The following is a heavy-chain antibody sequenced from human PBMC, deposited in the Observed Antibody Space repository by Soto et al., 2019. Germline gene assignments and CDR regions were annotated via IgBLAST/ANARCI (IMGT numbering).Heavy chain of an antibody. J-gene: IGHJ4*02. Sequence: TGGSLRLSCAASGFTFSNYAVTWVRQAPGKGLEWVSTISGSGGSTYYADSVKGWFTISRDYSKNTLYLQMNSLRAEDTAVYYCAKDQGSSWYEIDYWGQGTLVTVSS. CDR1: GFTFSNYA. CDR2: ISGSGGST. CDR3: AKDQGSSWYEIDY. D-gene: IGHD6-13*01. V-gene: IGHV3-23*01.